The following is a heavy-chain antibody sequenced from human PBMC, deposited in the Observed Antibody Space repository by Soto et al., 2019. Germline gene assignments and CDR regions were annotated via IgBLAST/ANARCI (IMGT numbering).Heavy chain of an antibody. D-gene: IGHD1-26*01. Sequence: ASVKVSCKVSGYTLTELSMHWVRQAPGKGLEWMGGFDPEDGETIYAQKFQGRVTMTEDTSTDTAYMELSSLRSEDTAVYYCAKLLGATFAFDIWGPGTTVSVS. CDR3: AKLLGATFAFDI. CDR2: FDPEDGET. V-gene: IGHV1-24*01. CDR1: GYTLTELS. J-gene: IGHJ3*02.